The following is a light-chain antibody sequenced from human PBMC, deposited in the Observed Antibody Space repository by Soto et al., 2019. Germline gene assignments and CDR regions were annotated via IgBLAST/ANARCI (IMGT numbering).Light chain of an antibody. J-gene: IGKJ1*01. CDR1: QSISRQ. CDR3: RQYQSYWT. CDR2: QAS. V-gene: IGKV1-5*03. Sequence: DIQMTQSPSTLSASVGDRVSITCRASQSISRQLAWYQQKPGKAPNLLIYQASNLETGVPSRFTGSGSGTEFTLTISSLQPDDLATSYCRQYQSYWTFGQGTKVEVK.